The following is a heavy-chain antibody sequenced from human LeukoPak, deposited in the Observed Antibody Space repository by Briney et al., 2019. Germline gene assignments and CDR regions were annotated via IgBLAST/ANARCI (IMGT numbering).Heavy chain of an antibody. CDR1: GYTFTNYF. D-gene: IGHD6-13*01. V-gene: IGHV1-2*02. J-gene: IGHJ4*02. CDR3: ARSKKYSSSWYY. Sequence: GASVKVSCKASGYTFTNYFIHWVRQAPGQGLEWMGWINPNSGGTNYAQKFQGRVTMTRDTSISTAYMELSRLRSDDTAVYYCARSKKYSSSWYYWGQGTLVTVSS. CDR2: INPNSGGT.